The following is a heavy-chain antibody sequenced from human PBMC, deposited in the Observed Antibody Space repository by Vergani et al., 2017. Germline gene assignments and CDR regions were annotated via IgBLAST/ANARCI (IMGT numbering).Heavy chain of an antibody. Sequence: EVQLLESGGGLVQPGGSLRLSCAASGFTFSSYAMSWVRQAPGKGLEWVSAISGSGGSTYYADSVKGRFTISRDNSKNTLYLQMNSLRAEDTAVYYCARDRAEMELLSIDYWGQGTLVTVSS. D-gene: IGHD5-24*01. CDR3: ARDRAEMELLSIDY. CDR2: ISGSGGST. V-gene: IGHV3-23*01. CDR1: GFTFSSYA. J-gene: IGHJ4*02.